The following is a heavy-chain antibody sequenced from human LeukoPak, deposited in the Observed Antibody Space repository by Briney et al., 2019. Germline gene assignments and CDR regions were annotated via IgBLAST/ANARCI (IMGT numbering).Heavy chain of an antibody. D-gene: IGHD2-2*01. Sequence: SETLYLTCAVYGGSFSGYYWSWIRQPPGKGLEWIGEINHSGSTNYNPSLKSRVTISVDTSKNQFSLKLSSVTAADTAVYYCASSDCSSTSCYPAASDYWGQGTLVTVSS. CDR3: ASSDCSSTSCYPAASDY. CDR1: GGSFSGYY. V-gene: IGHV4-34*01. J-gene: IGHJ4*02. CDR2: INHSGST.